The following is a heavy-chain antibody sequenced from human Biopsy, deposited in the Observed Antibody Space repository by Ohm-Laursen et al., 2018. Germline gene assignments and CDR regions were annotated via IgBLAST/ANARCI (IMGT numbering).Heavy chain of an antibody. CDR2: IIPIFGTA. V-gene: IGHV1-69*13. CDR3: ARDALGGGSYRFFY. J-gene: IGHJ4*02. D-gene: IGHD1-26*01. CDR1: GGTFTNYA. Sequence: EASVKVSCKASGGTFTNYAISWVRQAPGQGLEWMGGIIPIFGTANYAQKFQGRVTITADESTSTAYMELSSLRSDDTAVYYCARDALGGGSYRFFYWGQGSLVTVSS.